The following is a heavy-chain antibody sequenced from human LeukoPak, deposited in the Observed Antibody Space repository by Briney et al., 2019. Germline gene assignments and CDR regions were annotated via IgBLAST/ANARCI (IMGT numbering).Heavy chain of an antibody. CDR1: GYTLTELS. CDR3: ATETISGSSSRRIRWFDP. D-gene: IGHD1-26*01. CDR2: FDPEDGET. Sequence: GSVKVSCKVSGYTLTELSMHWVRQAPGKGLEWMGGFDPEDGETIYAQKFQGRVTMTEDTSTDTAYMELSSLRSEDTAVYYCATETISGSSSRRIRWFDPWGQGTLVTVSS. V-gene: IGHV1-24*01. J-gene: IGHJ5*02.